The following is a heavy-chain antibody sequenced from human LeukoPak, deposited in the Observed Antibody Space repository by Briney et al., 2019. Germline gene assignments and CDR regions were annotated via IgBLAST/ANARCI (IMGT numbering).Heavy chain of an antibody. CDR1: GFTGSSNY. V-gene: IGHV3-23*01. CDR2: ISGSGGST. CDR3: AKEPRYSSGWYSSFDY. J-gene: IGHJ4*02. D-gene: IGHD6-19*01. Sequence: TGGSLRLSCAASGFTGSSNYMSWVRQAPGKGLEWVSAISGSGGSTYYADSVKGRFTISRDNSKNTLYLQMNSLRAEDTAVYYCAKEPRYSSGWYSSFDYWGQGTLVTVSS.